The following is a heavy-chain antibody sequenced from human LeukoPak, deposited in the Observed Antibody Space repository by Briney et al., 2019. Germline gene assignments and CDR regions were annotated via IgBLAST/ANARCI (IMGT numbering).Heavy chain of an antibody. CDR1: GFTFSGFS. V-gene: IGHV3-48*01. CDR3: VRDLNWAFDS. CDR2: IRGSGSDM. J-gene: IGHJ4*02. Sequence: PGGSLRLSCAASGFTFSGFSLNWVRQAPGKGLEWISNIRGSGSDMYYAASVKGRFTISRDSATNPLYLQMNNLKVDDTAVYFCVRDLNWAFDSWGQGTLVTVSS. D-gene: IGHD7-27*01.